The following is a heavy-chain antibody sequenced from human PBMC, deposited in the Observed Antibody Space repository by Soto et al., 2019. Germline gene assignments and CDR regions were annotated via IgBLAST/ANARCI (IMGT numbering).Heavy chain of an antibody. CDR2: IKQDGSEK. CDR3: ARDQYDSSGYYFPRFYYYYYGMDV. D-gene: IGHD3-22*01. V-gene: IGHV3-7*01. J-gene: IGHJ6*02. CDR1: GFTFSSYW. Sequence: AGGSLRLSCAASGFTFSSYWMSWVRQAPGKGLEWVANIKQDGSEKYYVDSVKGRFTISRDNAKNSLYLQMNSLRAEDTAVYYCARDQYDSSGYYFPRFYYYYYGMDVWGQGTTVTVSS.